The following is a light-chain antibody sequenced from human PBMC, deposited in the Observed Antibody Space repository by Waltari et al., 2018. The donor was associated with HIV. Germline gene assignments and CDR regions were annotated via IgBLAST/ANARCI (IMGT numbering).Light chain of an antibody. CDR3: QQYYSHPFT. CDR1: QDIGTY. Sequence: AIRMTQSPSSFPASTGDRVTITCRASQDIGTYLAWYQLKPGKAPKLLIYGASSLQSGVPSRFSGGGSGTDFSLTISCLQPEDFVTYCCQQYYSHPFTFGPGTKVEIK. CDR2: GAS. J-gene: IGKJ3*01. V-gene: IGKV1-8*01.